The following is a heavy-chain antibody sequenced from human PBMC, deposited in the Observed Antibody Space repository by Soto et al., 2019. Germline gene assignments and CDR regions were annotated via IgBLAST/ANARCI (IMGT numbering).Heavy chain of an antibody. V-gene: IGHV3-21*01. CDR3: TRDRSSFMRGRIRGPYGGLDV. CDR1: RFAFSSYS. J-gene: IGHJ6*02. CDR2: INSVASYV. Sequence: QLVGSGGGLVKPGGSLRVSCAASRFAFSSYSMHWVRQAPMKGLEWVASINSVASYVYYADSVEGRFTISRDNAKNSVYLQMNSLRAEDTAVYYCTRDRSSFMRGRIRGPYGGLDVWGQGTTVLVS. D-gene: IGHD3-10*01.